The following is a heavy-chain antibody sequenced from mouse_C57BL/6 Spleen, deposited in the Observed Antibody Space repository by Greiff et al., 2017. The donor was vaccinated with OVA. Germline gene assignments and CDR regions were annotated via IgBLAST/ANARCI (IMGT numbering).Heavy chain of an antibody. J-gene: IGHJ3*01. CDR2: INSDGGST. CDR3: ARHYGSSYVTWFAY. Sequence: DVKLQESGGGLVQPGESLKLSCESNEYEFPSHDMSWVRKTPEKRLELVAAINSDGGSTYYPDTMERRFIISRDNTKKTLYLQMSSLRSEDTALYYCARHYGSSYVTWFAYWGQGTLVTVSA. V-gene: IGHV5-2*01. CDR1: EYEFPSHD. D-gene: IGHD1-1*01.